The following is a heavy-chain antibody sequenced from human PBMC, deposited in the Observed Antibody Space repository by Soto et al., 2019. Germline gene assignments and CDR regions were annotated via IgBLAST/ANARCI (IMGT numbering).Heavy chain of an antibody. CDR3: ARAPYGDYLGGMDV. Sequence: QVQLQESGPGLVKPSQTLSLTCTVSGGSISSGGYYWRWIRQHPGKGLEWIGYIYYSESTYYNPSLKSRDTISVDTSKTQFSLKLRSVTAADTDVYYCARAPYGDYLGGMDVWGQGTTVTVSS. D-gene: IGHD4-17*01. J-gene: IGHJ6*02. V-gene: IGHV4-31*03. CDR1: GGSISSGGYY. CDR2: IYYSEST.